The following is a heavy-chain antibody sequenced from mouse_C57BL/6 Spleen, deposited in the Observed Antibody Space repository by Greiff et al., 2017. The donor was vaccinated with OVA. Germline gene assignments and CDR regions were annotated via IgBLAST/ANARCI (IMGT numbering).Heavy chain of an antibody. CDR1: GYAFSSSW. CDR3: ARPYDGYSYAY. V-gene: IGHV1-82*01. J-gene: IGHJ2*01. D-gene: IGHD2-3*01. CDR2: IYPGDGDT. Sequence: VKLVESGPELVKPGASVTISRKASGYAFSSSWLNWVKQRPGKGLEWIGRIYPGDGDTNYNGKFKGKAPLTADKSSSTAYMQLSSLTSEDSAVYFCARPYDGYSYAYWGQGTTLTVSS.